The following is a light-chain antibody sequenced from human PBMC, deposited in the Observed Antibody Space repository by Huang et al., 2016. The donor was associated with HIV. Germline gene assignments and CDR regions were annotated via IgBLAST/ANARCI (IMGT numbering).Light chain of an antibody. J-gene: IGKJ2*01. V-gene: IGKV4-1*01. CDR3: QQYYSSPYT. CDR2: WAS. CDR1: RSLYFRTNSKKC. Sequence: DIVMTQSPDSLAVSRGERATINCKSSRSLYFRTNSKKCLAWYQQRPGQPPKRLIYWASTRESGVPDRFSGSGSGTDFSLTISSLQAEDVAVYFCQQYYSSPYTFGQGTKLEIK.